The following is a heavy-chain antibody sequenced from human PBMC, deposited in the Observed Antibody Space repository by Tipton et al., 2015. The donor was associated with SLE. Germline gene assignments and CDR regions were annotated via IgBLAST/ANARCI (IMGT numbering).Heavy chain of an antibody. Sequence: QLVQSGAEVKQPGSSVKVSCKTSGGTFSNSVIDWVRQAPGQGLEWMGGISTYNGNTNYAQKLQGRVTMTTDTSTSTAYMELRSLRSDDTAVYYCARDRVTFGEFCMDVWGQGTTVTVSS. D-gene: IGHD3-16*01. V-gene: IGHV1-18*04. CDR2: ISTYNGNT. CDR1: GGTFSNSV. J-gene: IGHJ6*02. CDR3: ARDRVTFGEFCMDV.